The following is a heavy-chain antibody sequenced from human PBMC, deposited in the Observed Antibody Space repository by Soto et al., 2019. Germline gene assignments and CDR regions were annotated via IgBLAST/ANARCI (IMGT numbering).Heavy chain of an antibody. CDR3: ARSIRGPRRFNGMDV. D-gene: IGHD1-20*01. J-gene: IGHJ6*02. V-gene: IGHV2-70*13. CDR1: GFSLTSPGMC. CDR2: IERDDDDK. Sequence: SGPTLVNPTETLTVTCTFSGFSLTSPGMCVSWIRQSPGKALEWLALIERDDDDKYYSTSPKTRLTISKDTRKNQVVLTMANMDPADTATYYCARSIRGPRRFNGMDVWGQGTTVTVSS.